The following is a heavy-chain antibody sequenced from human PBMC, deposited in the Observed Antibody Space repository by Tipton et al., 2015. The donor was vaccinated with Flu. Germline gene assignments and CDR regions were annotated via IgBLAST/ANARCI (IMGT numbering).Heavy chain of an antibody. J-gene: IGHJ4*02. CDR1: GFTFGNYW. D-gene: IGHD3-10*01. V-gene: IGHV3-74*03. CDR2: INNDGTRT. CDR3: AKDHFRYITVLRGLPEY. Sequence: SLRLSCAASGFTFGNYWMHWVRQAPGKGLVWVSRINNDGTRTTYADSVKGRFMISRDNAKNTLHLQIISLRAEDTAVYYCAKDHFRYITVLRGLPEYWGQGTLVTVSS.